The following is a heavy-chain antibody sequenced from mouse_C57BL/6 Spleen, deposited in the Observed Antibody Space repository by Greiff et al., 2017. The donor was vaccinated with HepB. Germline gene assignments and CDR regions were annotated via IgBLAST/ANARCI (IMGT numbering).Heavy chain of an antibody. CDR3: ARSLYYSLMDY. Sequence: EVKLQESGGGLVKPGGSLKLSCAASGFTFSDYGMHWVRQAPEKGLEWVAYISSGSSTIYYADTVKGRFTISRDNAKNTLFLQMTSLRSEDTAMYYCARSLYYSLMDYWGQGTSVTVSS. V-gene: IGHV5-17*01. D-gene: IGHD1-1*01. CDR2: ISSGSSTI. J-gene: IGHJ4*01. CDR1: GFTFSDYG.